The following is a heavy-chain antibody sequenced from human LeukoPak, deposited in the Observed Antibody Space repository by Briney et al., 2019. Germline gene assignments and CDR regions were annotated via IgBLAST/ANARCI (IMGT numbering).Heavy chain of an antibody. J-gene: IGHJ3*02. CDR2: INPNRGGT. D-gene: IGHD3-16*01. CDR3: GRGVGAFDI. V-gene: IGHV1-2*02. Sequence: WIGWINPNRGGTTYAQKFKGGVTIPRETSISTDYMELSRLRSGGTAVYCCGRGVGAFDIWGQGTMVTVSS.